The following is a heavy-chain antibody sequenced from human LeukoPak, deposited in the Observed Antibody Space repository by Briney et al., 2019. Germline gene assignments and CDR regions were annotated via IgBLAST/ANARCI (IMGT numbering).Heavy chain of an antibody. J-gene: IGHJ4*02. CDR1: GGSISSGSYY. Sequence: SQTLSLTCTVSGGSISSGSYYWSWIRQPAGKGLEWIGRIYTSGSTNYNPSLKSRVTISVDTSKNQFSLKLSSVTAADTAVYYCARSLPVAARRGYYFDYWGQGTLVTVSS. CDR2: IYTSGST. V-gene: IGHV4-61*02. CDR3: ARSLPVAARRGYYFDY. D-gene: IGHD6-6*01.